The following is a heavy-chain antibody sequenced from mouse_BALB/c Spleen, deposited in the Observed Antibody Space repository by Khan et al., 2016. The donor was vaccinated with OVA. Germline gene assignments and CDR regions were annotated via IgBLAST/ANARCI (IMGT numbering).Heavy chain of an antibody. CDR1: GYSITSGYY. D-gene: IGHD1-1*01. J-gene: IGHJ2*01. Sequence: EVKLEESGPGLVKPSQSLSLTCSVTGYSITSGYYWNWIRQFPGNKLEWMGYISYDGSNNYNPSLKNRISITRDTSKNQFFLKLNSVTTEDTATYYCARDYYSRGYFDYWGQGTTLTVSS. V-gene: IGHV3-6*02. CDR3: ARDYYSRGYFDY. CDR2: ISYDGSN.